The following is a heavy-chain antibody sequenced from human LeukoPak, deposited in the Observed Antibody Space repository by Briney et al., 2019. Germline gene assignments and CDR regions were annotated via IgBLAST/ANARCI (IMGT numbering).Heavy chain of an antibody. J-gene: IGHJ2*01. CDR3: AKDRTVGASYWYFDL. V-gene: IGHV3-30*18. CDR1: GFTFSHYI. Sequence: GRSLRLSCAASGFTFSHYIMHWVRQAPGKGLEWVAVISYGGTNKYYADSVKGRFTISRDSSKNTLFLHMNTLRAEDTAIYYCAKDRTVGASYWYFDLWGRGTLVTVSS. CDR2: ISYGGTNK. D-gene: IGHD1-26*01.